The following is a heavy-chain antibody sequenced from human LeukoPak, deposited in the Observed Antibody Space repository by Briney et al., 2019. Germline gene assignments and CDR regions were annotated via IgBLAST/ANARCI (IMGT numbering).Heavy chain of an antibody. CDR2: ISAYNGNT. J-gene: IGHJ4*02. CDR1: GYTFTSYG. Sequence: GASVKVSCKASGYTFTSYGISWVRQAPGQGLEWMGWISAYNGNTNYAQKLQGRVTMTTDTSTSTAYMELRSLRSDDTAVYYCARDTNAGYSSGLIDYWGQGTLVTVSS. V-gene: IGHV1-18*01. D-gene: IGHD6-19*01. CDR3: ARDTNAGYSSGLIDY.